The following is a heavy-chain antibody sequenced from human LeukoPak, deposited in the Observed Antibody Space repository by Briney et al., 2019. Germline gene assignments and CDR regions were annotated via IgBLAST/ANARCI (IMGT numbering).Heavy chain of an antibody. CDR3: ARDFEAQDYCSGGSCYLDAFDI. CDR2: ISAYNGYT. V-gene: IGHV1-18*01. D-gene: IGHD2-15*01. CDR1: GYTFTSYG. Sequence: ASVKVSCKASGYTFTSYGISWVRQAPGQGLEWMGWISAYNGYTNYAQKLQGRVTITTDTSTSTAYMELRSLRSDDTAVYYCARDFEAQDYCSGGSCYLDAFDIWGQGTMVTVSS. J-gene: IGHJ3*02.